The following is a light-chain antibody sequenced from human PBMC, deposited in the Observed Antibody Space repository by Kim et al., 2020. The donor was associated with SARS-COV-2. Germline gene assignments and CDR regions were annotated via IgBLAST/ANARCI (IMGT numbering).Light chain of an antibody. CDR1: QSISSN. V-gene: IGKV3-15*01. J-gene: IGKJ2*01. CDR2: NAA. CDR3: QQYNDWPPTYT. Sequence: SPWDTATLSCRASQSISSNLAWYQQKPGPAPRLLIQNAATRATGIPARIRGSGFATEFTLTISSLQSEDFAVYYCQQYNDWPPTYTFGQGTKLEI.